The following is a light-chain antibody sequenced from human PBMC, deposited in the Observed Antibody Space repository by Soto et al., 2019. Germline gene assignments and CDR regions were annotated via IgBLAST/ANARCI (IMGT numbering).Light chain of an antibody. CDR3: QQYDTSPRT. J-gene: IGKJ1*01. CDR1: QSVSSNY. CDR2: GAS. Sequence: EIVLTQSPGTLSLSPGERTTLSCRASQSVSSNYLAWYQQKRGQAPRLPIYGASSRATGIPTRFSGSGSGTDFALTISRLEPEDFAVYYCQQYDTSPRTFGQGTKVEI. V-gene: IGKV3-20*01.